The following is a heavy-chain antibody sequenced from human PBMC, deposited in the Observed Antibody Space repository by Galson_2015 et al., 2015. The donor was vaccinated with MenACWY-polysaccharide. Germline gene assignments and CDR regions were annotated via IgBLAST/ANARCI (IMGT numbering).Heavy chain of an antibody. V-gene: IGHV3-74*01. J-gene: IGHJ4*02. Sequence: SLRLSCAASGFTFSSYWMHWVRQAPGKGLVWVSRIYSDGSDTTYADSVKGRFTVSRDNAKNTLYLQMNSLRAEGTAVYYCARDLYPTTYYSDSSPLSDYWGQGTLVTVSS. CDR3: ARDLYPTTYYSDSSPLSDY. D-gene: IGHD3-22*01. CDR1: GFTFSSYW. CDR2: IYSDGSDT.